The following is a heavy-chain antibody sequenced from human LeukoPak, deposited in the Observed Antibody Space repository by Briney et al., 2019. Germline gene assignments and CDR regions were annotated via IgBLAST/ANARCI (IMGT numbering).Heavy chain of an antibody. CDR1: GYTFTSNY. Sequence: ASVKVSCKAFGYTFTSNYMHWVRQAPGQGPEWMGVISPSGGSATYAQKFQGRVTLTRDMSTSTDYLELSSLRSEDTAVYYCARDRAIILFGAFDIWGPGTMVTVSS. CDR3: ARDRAIILFGAFDI. CDR2: ISPSGGSA. J-gene: IGHJ3*02. D-gene: IGHD3-3*01. V-gene: IGHV1-46*01.